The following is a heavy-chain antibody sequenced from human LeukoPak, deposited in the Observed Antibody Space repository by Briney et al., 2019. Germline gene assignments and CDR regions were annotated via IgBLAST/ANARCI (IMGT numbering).Heavy chain of an antibody. CDR2: IIPILGIA. D-gene: IGHD3-22*01. Sequence: GASVKVSCKASGCTFSSYAISWVRQAPGQGLEWMGRIIPILGIANYAQKFQGRVTITADKSTSTAYMELSSLRSEDTAVYYCARENYDSSGYSLGFDYWGQGTLVTVSS. J-gene: IGHJ4*02. CDR3: ARENYDSSGYSLGFDY. CDR1: GCTFSSYA. V-gene: IGHV1-69*04.